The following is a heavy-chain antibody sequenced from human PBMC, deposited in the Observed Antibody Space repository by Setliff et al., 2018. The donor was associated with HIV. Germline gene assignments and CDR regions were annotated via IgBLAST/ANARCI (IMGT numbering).Heavy chain of an antibody. CDR1: GVTFTTDP. CDR2: IIPKSDAT. D-gene: IGHD3-10*01. CDR3: ARDQWGVEMATMNYYYYYMDV. J-gene: IGHJ6*03. Sequence: SVKVSCKASGVTFTTDPITWVRQAPGQGLEWMGRIIPKSDATDYAQKFRGRVTITADKSSNTVYLELTSLTSEDTAVYYCARDQWGVEMATMNYYYYYMDVWGKGTTVTVSS. V-gene: IGHV1-69*06.